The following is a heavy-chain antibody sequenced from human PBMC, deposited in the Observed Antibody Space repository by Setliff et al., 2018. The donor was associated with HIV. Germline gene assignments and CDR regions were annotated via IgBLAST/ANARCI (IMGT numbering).Heavy chain of an antibody. D-gene: IGHD3-16*01. J-gene: IGHJ4*02. CDR2: INHSGSS. CDR1: GGSFSNYY. V-gene: IGHV4-34*01. Sequence: SETLSLTCAVYGGSFSNYYWSWIRQPPGKGPEWIGEINHSGSSYYNPSLESRVTISADTSKNQFSLKLSSVTATDTAVYYCARMLWRWGNYFDYWGQGTLVTVSS. CDR3: ARMLWRWGNYFDY.